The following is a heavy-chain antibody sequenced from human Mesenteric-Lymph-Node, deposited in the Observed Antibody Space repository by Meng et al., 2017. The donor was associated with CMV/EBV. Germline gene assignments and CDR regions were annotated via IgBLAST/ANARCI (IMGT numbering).Heavy chain of an antibody. CDR2: IYYSGST. CDR3: ARRYCSTTSCYIWWFDP. D-gene: IGHD2-2*02. V-gene: IGHV4-59*01. J-gene: IGHJ5*02. Sequence: SETLSLTCTVSGGSISSYYWSWIRQPPGKGLRWIGYIYYSGSTNYNPSLKSRVTISVDTSKNQFSLRLSSVTAADTAVYYCARRYCSTTSCYIWWFDPWGQGTLVTVSS. CDR1: GGSISSYY.